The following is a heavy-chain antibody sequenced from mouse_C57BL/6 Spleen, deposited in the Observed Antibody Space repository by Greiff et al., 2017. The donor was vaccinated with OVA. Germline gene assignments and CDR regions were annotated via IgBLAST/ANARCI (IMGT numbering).Heavy chain of an antibody. Sequence: EVQWVESGGGLVKPGGSLKLSCAASGFTFSDYGMHWVRQAPEKGLEWVAYISSGSSTIYYADTVKGRFTISRDNAKNTLFLQMTSLRSEDTAMYYCAELGLYYAMDYWGQGTSVTVSS. CDR2: ISSGSSTI. CDR3: AELGLYYAMDY. CDR1: GFTFSDYG. V-gene: IGHV5-17*01. D-gene: IGHD4-1*01. J-gene: IGHJ4*01.